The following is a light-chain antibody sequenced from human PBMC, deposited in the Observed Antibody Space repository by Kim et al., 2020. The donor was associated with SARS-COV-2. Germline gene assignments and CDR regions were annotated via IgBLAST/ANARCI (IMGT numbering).Light chain of an antibody. CDR2: GNS. J-gene: IGLJ2*01. Sequence: QRVPISCTGSSSNIGAGYDVPWYQQLPGTAPKLLIYGNSNRPSGVPDRFSGSKSGTSASLAITGLQAEDEADYYCQSYDSSLSGVVFGGGTQLTVL. CDR3: QSYDSSLSGVV. CDR1: SSNIGAGYD. V-gene: IGLV1-40*01.